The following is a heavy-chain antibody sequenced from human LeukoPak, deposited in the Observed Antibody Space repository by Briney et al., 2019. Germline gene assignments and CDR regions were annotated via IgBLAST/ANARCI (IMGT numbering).Heavy chain of an antibody. CDR2: ISSSSSYI. CDR3: ARDSIIAARPLDY. Sequence: GGSLRLSCAASGFTFSSYSVNWVRQAPGKGLEWVSSISSSSSYIYYADSVKGRFTISRDNAKNSLYLQMNSLRAEDTAVYYCARDSIIAARPLDYWGQGTLVTVSS. V-gene: IGHV3-21*01. CDR1: GFTFSSYS. D-gene: IGHD6-6*01. J-gene: IGHJ4*02.